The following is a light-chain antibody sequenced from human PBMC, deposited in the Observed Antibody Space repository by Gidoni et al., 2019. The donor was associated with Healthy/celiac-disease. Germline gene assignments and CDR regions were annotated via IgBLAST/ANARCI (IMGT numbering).Light chain of an antibody. Sequence: SYVLPQPPSVSVAPVHTARITGGGNNIGSKSVHWYQQKPGQSPVLVVYDASDRPSGSPERFAGSNSGNTATLTISRGEAGDEADYYCQVWDSSSDHRDYVFGTGTKVTVL. V-gene: IGLV3-21*02. CDR1: NIGSKS. J-gene: IGLJ1*01. CDR3: QVWDSSSDHRDYV. CDR2: DAS.